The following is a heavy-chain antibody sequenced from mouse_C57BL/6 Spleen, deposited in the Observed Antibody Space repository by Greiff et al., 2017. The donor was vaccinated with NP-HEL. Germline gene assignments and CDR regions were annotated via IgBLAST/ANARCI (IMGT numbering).Heavy chain of an antibody. CDR2: IDPKGGGH. CDR1: GYTFTSYW. V-gene: IGHV1-72*01. CDR3: ARGDFDY. Sequence: VQLQQPGAELVKPGASVKLSCKASGYTFTSYWMHWVKQRPGQGLEWIGRIDPKGGGHKYNEKLKSKATLTVDNPSSTAYMQLSSLTAEDSAVYYCARGDFDYWGQGTTLTVSS. J-gene: IGHJ2*01.